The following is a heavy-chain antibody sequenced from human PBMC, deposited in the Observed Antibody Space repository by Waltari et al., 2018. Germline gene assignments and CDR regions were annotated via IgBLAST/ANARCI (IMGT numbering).Heavy chain of an antibody. CDR3: VRGSRYTPSDL. D-gene: IGHD3-16*02. CDR2: IWYDEGRT. CDR1: GFTFSSFG. V-gene: IGHV3-33*01. Sequence: VQLVESGGGVVQPGGSLRLSCEAFGFTFSSFGMHWVRQGQGKGPEWVALIWYDEGRTYDADSVKGRFTVFSDKPKDTINLQMNRLRAEDTAVYYCVRGSRYTPSDLWGQGTLVTVSA. J-gene: IGHJ5*02.